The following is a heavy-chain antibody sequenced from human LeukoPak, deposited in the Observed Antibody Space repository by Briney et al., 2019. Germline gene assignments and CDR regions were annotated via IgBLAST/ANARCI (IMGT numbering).Heavy chain of an antibody. CDR2: IRSKAYRGTT. CDR3: ARGPIQLWIHNAMDV. J-gene: IGHJ6*02. D-gene: IGHD5-18*01. CDR1: GFTFGDHA. Sequence: GGSLRLSCRGSGFTFGDHAMSWVRQAPGKGLEWVGFIRSKAYRGTTEYAASVKGRFTISRDDSASIAYQQMNSLKTEDTAVYYCARGPIQLWIHNAMDVWGQGTTVTVSS. V-gene: IGHV3-49*04.